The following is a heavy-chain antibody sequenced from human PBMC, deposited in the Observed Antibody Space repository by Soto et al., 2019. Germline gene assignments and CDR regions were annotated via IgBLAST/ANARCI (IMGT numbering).Heavy chain of an antibody. V-gene: IGHV1-24*01. J-gene: IGHJ4*02. D-gene: IGHD3-22*01. Sequence: ASVKVSCKVSGYTLTELSMHWLRQAPGKGLEWMGGFDPEDGETIYAQKFQGRVTMTEDTSTDTAYMELSSLRSEDTAVYHCATLHLKAYYYDSSGQLIDYWGQGTLVTVSS. CDR3: ATLHLKAYYYDSSGQLIDY. CDR2: FDPEDGET. CDR1: GYTLTELS.